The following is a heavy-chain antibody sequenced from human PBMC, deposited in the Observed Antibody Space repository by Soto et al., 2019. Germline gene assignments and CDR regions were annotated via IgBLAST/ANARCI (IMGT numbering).Heavy chain of an antibody. V-gene: IGHV1-18*01. CDR2: ISAYNGDT. CDR3: ARVNTIFGVLRPPDY. J-gene: IGHJ4*02. Sequence: ASVKVSCKASGYTFTSYGISWVRQAPGQGLEWMGWISAYNGDTNYAQKLQGRVTMTTDTSTSTAYMELRSLRSDDTAVYYCARVNTIFGVLRPPDYWGQGTLVTVSS. CDR1: GYTFTSYG. D-gene: IGHD3-3*01.